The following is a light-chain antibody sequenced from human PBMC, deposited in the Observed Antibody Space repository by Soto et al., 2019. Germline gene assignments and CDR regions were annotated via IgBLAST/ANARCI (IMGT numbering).Light chain of an antibody. CDR2: DAS. V-gene: IGKV3-11*01. CDR3: QQRET. J-gene: IGKJ3*01. CDR1: QSVSRY. Sequence: EIVLTQSPATLSLSPGERATLSCRASQSVSRYLAWYQQKPGQAPRLLIYDASNRATGIPARFSGSGSGTDFTLTISSLEPEDFATYYCQQRETFGPGTKVDIK.